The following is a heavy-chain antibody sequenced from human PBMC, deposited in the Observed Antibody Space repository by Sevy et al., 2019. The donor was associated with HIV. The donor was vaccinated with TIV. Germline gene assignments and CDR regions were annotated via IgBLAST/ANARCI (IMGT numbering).Heavy chain of an antibody. CDR1: GGXITSLY. CDR3: AGEXAWGXGYS. D-gene: IGHD1-26*01. CDR2: IYXNGHI. Sequence: SETLSLTCTVSGGXITSLYWXWIRQPPGKGLEWXANIYXNGHINYNPSLKSRVTLSLDTSKNQFSLRLSSVTAADTAMYYCAGEXAWGXGYSXGXXTLVTVSS. J-gene: IGHJ5*01. V-gene: IGHV4-59*08.